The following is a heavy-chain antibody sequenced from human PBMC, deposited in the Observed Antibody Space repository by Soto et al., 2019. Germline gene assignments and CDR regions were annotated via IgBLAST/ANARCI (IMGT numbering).Heavy chain of an antibody. CDR1: GGTFSSYA. V-gene: IGHV1-69*13. J-gene: IGHJ6*02. D-gene: IGHD5-12*01. CDR3: ARDKRSDGYNYDYYYYGMDV. CDR2: IIPIFGTA. Sequence: ASVKVSCKASGGTFSSYAISWVRQAPGQGLEWMGGIIPIFGTANYAQKFQGRVTITADESTSTAYMELSSLRSEDTAVYYCARDKRSDGYNYDYYYYGMDVWGQGTTVTVSS.